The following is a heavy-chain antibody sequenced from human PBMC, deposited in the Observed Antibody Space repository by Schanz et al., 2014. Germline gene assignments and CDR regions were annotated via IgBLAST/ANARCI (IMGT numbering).Heavy chain of an antibody. CDR1: EFTFSSYA. CDR3: ARANYRRKINFDY. CDR2: ISGSGGST. Sequence: EVQLVESGGGLVKPGGSLRLSCEASEFTFSSYAMSWVRQAPGKGLEWVSGISGSGGSTYYADSVKGRFTISRDNSKTTLSLQMNSLRAEDTAVYYCARANYRRKINFDYWGRGTLVTVSS. J-gene: IGHJ4*02. V-gene: IGHV3-23*04. D-gene: IGHD3-10*01.